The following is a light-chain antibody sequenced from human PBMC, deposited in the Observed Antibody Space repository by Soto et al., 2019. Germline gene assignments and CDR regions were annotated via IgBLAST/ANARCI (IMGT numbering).Light chain of an antibody. CDR2: AAS. V-gene: IGKV1-12*01. Sequence: DIQMTQSPSSVSASVGDRVTITCRASQGISSWLAWYQKKPGKAPKLLIYAASSLQSGVPSRFSGSGSGTDFSLTISSLQPEDFATYYCQQANSFPITFGHGTRLEIK. CDR1: QGISSW. J-gene: IGKJ5*01. CDR3: QQANSFPIT.